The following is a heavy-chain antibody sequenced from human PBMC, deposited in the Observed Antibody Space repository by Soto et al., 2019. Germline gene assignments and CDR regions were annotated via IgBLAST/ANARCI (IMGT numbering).Heavy chain of an antibody. CDR3: AREEAMVRGVIFKY. CDR1: GFTFSSYA. V-gene: IGHV3-30-3*01. CDR2: ISYDGSNK. D-gene: IGHD3-10*01. Sequence: GGSLRLSCAASGFTFSSYAMHWVRQAPGKGLEWVAVISYDGSNKYYADSVKGRFTISRDNSKNTLYLQMNSLRAEDTAVYYCAREEAMVRGVIFKYWGQGTLVTVSS. J-gene: IGHJ4*02.